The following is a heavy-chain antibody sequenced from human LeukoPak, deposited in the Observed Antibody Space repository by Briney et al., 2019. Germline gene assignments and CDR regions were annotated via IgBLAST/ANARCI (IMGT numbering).Heavy chain of an antibody. CDR1: GFTFSSYG. Sequence: GGSLRLSYAASGFTFSSYGIHWVRQAPGKGREWVAFIRYDGSNKYYADSVKGRFTISRDNSKNTLYLQMNSLRAEDTAVYYCAKALALRFGPIDYWGQGTLVTVSS. CDR3: AKALALRFGPIDY. CDR2: IRYDGSNK. V-gene: IGHV3-30*02. J-gene: IGHJ4*02. D-gene: IGHD3-3*01.